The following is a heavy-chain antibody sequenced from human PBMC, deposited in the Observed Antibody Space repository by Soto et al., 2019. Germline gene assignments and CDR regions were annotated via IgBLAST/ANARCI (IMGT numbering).Heavy chain of an antibody. Sequence: PGGSLRLSCVVPGLTFSTYAMDWVRQAPGKGLEWVSYISVGGGATYYADSVKGRFTISRDNSKNTLYLQMNSLRAEDTAVYFCAKIYDTGAYWGSDDYNFGMDVWGQGTTVTVSS. CDR1: GLTFSTYA. J-gene: IGHJ6*02. CDR2: ISVGGGAT. D-gene: IGHD2-8*02. V-gene: IGHV3-23*01. CDR3: AKIYDTGAYWGSDDYNFGMDV.